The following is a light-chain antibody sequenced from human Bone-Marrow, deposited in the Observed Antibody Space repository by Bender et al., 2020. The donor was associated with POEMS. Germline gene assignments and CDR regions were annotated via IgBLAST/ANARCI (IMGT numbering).Light chain of an antibody. V-gene: IGLV3-21*02. CDR3: QVWDSSSDQRV. J-gene: IGLJ3*02. Sequence: SDVLTQPPSVSVAPGQTASIACGGKNIGNKGVHWYQQKPGQAPVLVICDDSDRPSGIPDRISGSNTVHTATLTISRVEAGDEAAYYCQVWDSSSDQRVFGGGTKLTVL. CDR1: NIGNKG. CDR2: DDS.